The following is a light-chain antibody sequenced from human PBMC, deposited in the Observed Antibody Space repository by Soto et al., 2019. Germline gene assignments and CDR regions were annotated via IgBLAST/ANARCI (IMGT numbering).Light chain of an antibody. CDR1: QDINSY. J-gene: IGKJ4*01. CDR2: DAS. Sequence: DIQMTQSPSSLSASVRDRVTITCQASQDINSYLNWYQQQPGKAPKLLIYDASNMETGVPSRFSGSGSGTDFTFTISSLQPEDIATYYCQQYETLPLTFGGGTKVEIK. CDR3: QQYETLPLT. V-gene: IGKV1-33*01.